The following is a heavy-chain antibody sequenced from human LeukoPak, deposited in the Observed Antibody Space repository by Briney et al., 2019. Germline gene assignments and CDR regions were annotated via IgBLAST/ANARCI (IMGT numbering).Heavy chain of an antibody. CDR2: INTNTGNP. CDR3: ARGHYDFWSGYPNWFDP. V-gene: IGHV7-4-1*02. CDR1: GYTFTSYA. Sequence: GASVKVSCKASGYTFTSYAMNWVRQAPGQGLEWMGWINTNTGNPTYAQGFTGRFVFSLDTSVSTAYLQISSLKAEDTAVYHCARGHYDFWSGYPNWFDPWGQGALVTVSS. J-gene: IGHJ5*02. D-gene: IGHD3-3*01.